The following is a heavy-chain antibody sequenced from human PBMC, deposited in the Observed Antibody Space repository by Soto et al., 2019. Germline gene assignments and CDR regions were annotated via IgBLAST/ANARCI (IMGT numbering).Heavy chain of an antibody. J-gene: IGHJ4*02. CDR1: DGSISSSSYY. Sequence: PSETLSLTCTVSDGSISSSSYYWGWIRQPPGKGLEWIGSIYHSGGTYYNPSLKSRVIISVDTSKNQFSLKLTSVTAADTAVYYCARDKITGPFDYWGQGTLVTVSS. D-gene: IGHD2-8*02. CDR3: ARDKITGPFDY. CDR2: IYHSGGT. V-gene: IGHV4-39*07.